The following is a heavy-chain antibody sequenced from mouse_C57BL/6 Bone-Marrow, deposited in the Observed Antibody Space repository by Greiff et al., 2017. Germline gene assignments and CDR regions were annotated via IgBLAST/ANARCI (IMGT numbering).Heavy chain of an antibody. V-gene: IGHV1-81*01. CDR1: GYTFTSYG. J-gene: IGHJ1*03. Sequence: QVQLQQSGAELARPGASVKLSCKASGYTFTSYGLSWVKQRTGQGLEWIGEIYPRSGNTYYNEKFKGKATLTADKSSSTAYMELRSLTSEDSAVYVCARGATVVGRYFDVWGTGTTVTVSS. CDR3: ARGATVVGRYFDV. CDR2: IYPRSGNT. D-gene: IGHD1-1*01.